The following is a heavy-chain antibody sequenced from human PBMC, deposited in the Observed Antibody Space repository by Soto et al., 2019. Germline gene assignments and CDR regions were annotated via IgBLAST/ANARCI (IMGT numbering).Heavy chain of an antibody. D-gene: IGHD1-26*01. CDR1: GFTFSSYS. CDR2: ISSGSSYI. V-gene: IGHV3-21*01. CDR3: ARYSGTYRDY. Sequence: EVQLVESGGGLVKPGGSLRLSCAASGFTFSSYSMNWVRQAPGKGLEWVSSISSGSSYIFYADSVKGRFTISRDNAKNSLYLQMNSLRADDTAVYYCARYSGTYRDYWGQGTLVTVSS. J-gene: IGHJ4*02.